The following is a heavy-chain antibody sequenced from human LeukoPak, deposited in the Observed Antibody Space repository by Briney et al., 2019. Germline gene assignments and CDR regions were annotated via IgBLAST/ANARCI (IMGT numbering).Heavy chain of an antibody. CDR3: ARVQRSRYDFWSGYSPDAFDI. CDR2: ISAYNGNT. Sequence: ASVKVSRKASGYTFTSYGISWVRQAPGQGLEWMGWISAYNGNTNYAQKLQGRVTMTTDTSTSTAYMELRSLRSDDTAVYYCARVQRSRYDFWSGYSPDAFDIWGQGTMVTVSS. V-gene: IGHV1-18*01. CDR1: GYTFTSYG. D-gene: IGHD3-3*01. J-gene: IGHJ3*02.